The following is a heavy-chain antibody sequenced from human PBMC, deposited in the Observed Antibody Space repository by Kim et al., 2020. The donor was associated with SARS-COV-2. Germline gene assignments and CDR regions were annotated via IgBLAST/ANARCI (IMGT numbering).Heavy chain of an antibody. Sequence: GSTNSNPSRKSRVTISVDPSKNQFSLKLSSVTAADTAVYYCARAHGWFDPWGQGTLVTVSS. V-gene: IGHV4-59*01. J-gene: IGHJ5*02. CDR3: ARAHGWFDP. CDR2: GST.